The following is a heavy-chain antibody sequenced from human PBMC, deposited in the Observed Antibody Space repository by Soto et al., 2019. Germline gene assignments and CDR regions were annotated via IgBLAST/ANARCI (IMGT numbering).Heavy chain of an antibody. CDR1: GGSISTSYYD. J-gene: IGHJ5*02. CDR2: ISYSGNT. D-gene: IGHD3-3*02. CDR3: ARQSRLNIFGVASFDP. Sequence: PSETLSLTCTVSGGSISTSYYDWAWIRQPPGKGLEWIGSISYSGNTYYNPSLNPSLKSRLAMSVDTSKNQFSLNLSSVTAADTAVFYCARQSRLNIFGVASFDPWGRGTLVTVSS. V-gene: IGHV4-39*01.